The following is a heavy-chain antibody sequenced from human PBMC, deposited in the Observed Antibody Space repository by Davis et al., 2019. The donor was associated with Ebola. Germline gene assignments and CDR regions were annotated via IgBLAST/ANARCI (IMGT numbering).Heavy chain of an antibody. CDR3: ARGILAEGLDS. D-gene: IGHD5-18*01. J-gene: IGHJ4*02. Sequence: AASVKVPRKTSGDTFGEYGYNWVRQAPGQRLEWMGRVLPILGATNYAQNFQGRVTITADKSTYTVYMELSSLRSEDTAVYYCARGILAEGLDSWGQGTLVSVSS. CDR2: VLPILGAT. CDR1: GDTFGEYG. V-gene: IGHV1-69*04.